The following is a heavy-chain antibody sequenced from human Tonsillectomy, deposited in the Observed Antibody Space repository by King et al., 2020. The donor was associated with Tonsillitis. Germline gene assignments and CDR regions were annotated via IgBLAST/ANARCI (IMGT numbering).Heavy chain of an antibody. CDR2: IKQDGGGK. CDR1: GFDFSNYW. Sequence: VQLVESGGGLVQPGGSLRLSCAASGFDFSNYWMSWVRQVPGKGLEWVADIKQDGGGKFYVDSVKGRFTISRDNAKNSLYLQMNSLRAEDTAVYYCARSIVVVVLASAAFDIWGHGTMVTVSS. CDR3: ARSIVVVVLASAAFDI. D-gene: IGHD2-15*01. V-gene: IGHV3-7*01. J-gene: IGHJ3*02.